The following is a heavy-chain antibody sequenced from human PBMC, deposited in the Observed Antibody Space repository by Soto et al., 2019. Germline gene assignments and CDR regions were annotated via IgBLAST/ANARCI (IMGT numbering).Heavy chain of an antibody. Sequence: PSETLSLTCTVSGGSISSYYWSWIRQPPGKGLEWIGYIYYSGSTNYNLSLKSRVTISVDTSKNQFSLKLSSVTAADTAVYYCARYGDYTEVDYWGQGTLVTVSS. CDR3: ARYGDYTEVDY. J-gene: IGHJ4*02. D-gene: IGHD4-17*01. CDR1: GGSISSYY. CDR2: IYYSGST. V-gene: IGHV4-59*01.